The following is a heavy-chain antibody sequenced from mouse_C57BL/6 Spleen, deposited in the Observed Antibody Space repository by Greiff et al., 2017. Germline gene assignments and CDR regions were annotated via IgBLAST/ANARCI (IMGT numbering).Heavy chain of an antibody. CDR1: GFTFSDYY. V-gene: IGHV5-16*01. CDR2: INYDGSST. Sequence: EVKLMASEGGLVQPGSSMKLSCTASGFTFSDYYMAWVRQVPEKGLEWVANINYDGSSTYYLDSLKSRFIISRDNAKNILYLQMSSLKSEDTATYYCARPRGYPYYYAMDVWGQGTSVTVSS. CDR3: ARPRGYPYYYAMDV. J-gene: IGHJ4*01. D-gene: IGHD3-2*02.